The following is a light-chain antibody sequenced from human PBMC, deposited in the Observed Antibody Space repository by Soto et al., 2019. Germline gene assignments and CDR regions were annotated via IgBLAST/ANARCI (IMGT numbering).Light chain of an antibody. Sequence: EIVMTQSPATLSVSPGERATLSCRASQSVSSNLAWYQQIPGQAPRLLIYRASTRATGIPARFSGSGSGTEFTLTISSLQSEDFAVYYCQQYNNWPPWTFGQGTKVDIK. V-gene: IGKV3-15*01. CDR2: RAS. J-gene: IGKJ1*01. CDR3: QQYNNWPPWT. CDR1: QSVSSN.